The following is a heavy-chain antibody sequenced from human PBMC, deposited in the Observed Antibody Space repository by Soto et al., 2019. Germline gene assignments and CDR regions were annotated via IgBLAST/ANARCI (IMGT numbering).Heavy chain of an antibody. D-gene: IGHD3-10*01. J-gene: IGHJ2*01. CDR1: GGTFSSYT. V-gene: IGHV1-69*02. Sequence: QVQLVQSGAEVKKPGSSVKVSCKASGGTFSSYTISWVRQAPGQGLEWMGRIIPILGIANYAQKFQGRVTITADKSTSTAYMELSSLRSEDTAVYYCARNSYYYGSGSSSLRWYFDLWGRGTLVTVSS. CDR3: ARNSYYYGSGSSSLRWYFDL. CDR2: IIPILGIA.